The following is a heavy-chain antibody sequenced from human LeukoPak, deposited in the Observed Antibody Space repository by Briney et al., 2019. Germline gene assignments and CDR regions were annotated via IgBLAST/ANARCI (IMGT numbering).Heavy chain of an antibody. CDR2: ISYDGSKK. D-gene: IGHD6-13*01. V-gene: IGHV3-30*18. J-gene: IGHJ6*03. CDR3: AKVGSSWPRDYYRDV. CDR1: GFTFSSYG. Sequence: PGRSLRLSCAASGFTFSSYGMHWVRQAPGKGLEWVAVISYDGSKKDYADSVKGRFTISRDNSKNTLYLQMNSLRAEDTAVCYCAKVGSSWPRDYYRDVWGKGTTVTVSS.